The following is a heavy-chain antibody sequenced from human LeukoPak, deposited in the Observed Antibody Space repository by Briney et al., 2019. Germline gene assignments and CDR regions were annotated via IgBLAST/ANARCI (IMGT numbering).Heavy chain of an antibody. CDR3: XRDSSNDYNFWSGYYTNYMDV. D-gene: IGHD3-3*01. CDR1: GFTFDDYA. J-gene: IGHJ6*03. V-gene: IGHV3-9*01. Sequence: SLRLSCAASGFTFDDYAMHWVRQAPGKGLECASGISWKSDSIGYADSVKGRFTISRDNAQNSLYLQMNSLRAEDTAVYYXXRDSSNDYNFWSGYYTNYMDVWGKGTTVTVSS. CDR2: ISWKSDSI.